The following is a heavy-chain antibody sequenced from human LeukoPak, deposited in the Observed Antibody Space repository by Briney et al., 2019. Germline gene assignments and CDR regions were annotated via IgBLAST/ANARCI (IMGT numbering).Heavy chain of an antibody. Sequence: ASVKVSCKASGYTFTNYHISWVRQAPGQGLEWMGWISTNNGNTNYAQNLQGRVTMTKDTSTSTAYMELRSLRSDDTAVYYCARDRCSGGSCYYYYYGMDVWGQGTTVTVSS. CDR3: ARDRCSGGSCYYYYYGMDV. V-gene: IGHV1-18*01. CDR2: ISTNNGNT. D-gene: IGHD2-15*01. CDR1: GYTFTNYH. J-gene: IGHJ6*02.